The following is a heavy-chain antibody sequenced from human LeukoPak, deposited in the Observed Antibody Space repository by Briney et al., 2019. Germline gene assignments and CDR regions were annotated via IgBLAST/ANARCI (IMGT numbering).Heavy chain of an antibody. Sequence: PSETLSLTCTVSGGSISSYYWSWIRQPPGKGLEWIGYIYYSGSTNYNPSLKSRVTISVDTSKNQFSLKLSSVTAADTAVYYCARGGGWNYYYYYGMDVWGQGTTVTASS. CDR1: GGSISSYY. D-gene: IGHD6-19*01. CDR3: ARGGGWNYYYYYGMDV. V-gene: IGHV4-59*01. J-gene: IGHJ6*02. CDR2: IYYSGST.